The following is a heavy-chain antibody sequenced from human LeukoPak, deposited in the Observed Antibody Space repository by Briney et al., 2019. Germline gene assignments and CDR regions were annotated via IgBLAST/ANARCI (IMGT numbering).Heavy chain of an antibody. Sequence: PETLSLTCTVSGGSISSYYWSWIRQSAGEGLEWIGYIYYSGSTKYNPSLKSRVPISVDTSKNQFSLKLSSVTAADTAVYYCARSPGGDYVNYWGQGTLVTVSS. V-gene: IGHV4-59*01. CDR2: IYYSGST. D-gene: IGHD4-17*01. CDR1: GGSISSYY. CDR3: ARSPGGDYVNY. J-gene: IGHJ4*01.